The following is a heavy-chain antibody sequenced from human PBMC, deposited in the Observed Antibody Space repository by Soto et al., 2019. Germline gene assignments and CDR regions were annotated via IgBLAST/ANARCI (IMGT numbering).Heavy chain of an antibody. J-gene: IGHJ4*02. V-gene: IGHV3-23*01. CDR2: ISGSGGST. D-gene: IGHD2-8*01. Sequence: PGGSLRLACAASGFTFSSYAMSWVRQAPRKGLEWVSAISGSGGSTYYADSVKGRFTISRDNSKNTLYLQMNSLRAEDTAVYYSAKAPFVLMVYAVYFDYWGQGTLVTVSS. CDR1: GFTFSSYA. CDR3: AKAPFVLMVYAVYFDY.